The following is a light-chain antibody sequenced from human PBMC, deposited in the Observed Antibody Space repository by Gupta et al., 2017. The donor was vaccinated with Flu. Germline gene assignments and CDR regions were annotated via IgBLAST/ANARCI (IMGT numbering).Light chain of an antibody. CDR1: SSNIGNNY. J-gene: IGLJ3*02. Sequence: QSVLTPPPSVSAAPGPKVTISCSGSSSNIGNNYVSWYQQFPGTAPKLLIYETNRRPSGIPDRFSGSKSGTSATLGITGLQTGDEADYYCASWDNSLSATVFGGGTKVTVL. CDR3: ASWDNSLSATV. CDR2: ETN. V-gene: IGLV1-51*02.